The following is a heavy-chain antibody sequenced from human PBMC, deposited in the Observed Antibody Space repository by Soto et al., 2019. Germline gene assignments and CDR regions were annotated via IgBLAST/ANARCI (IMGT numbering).Heavy chain of an antibody. CDR1: GFTFSNAW. CDR3: TKDPPAAAGFDY. Sequence: GGSLRLSCAASGFTFSNAWMSWVRQAPGKGLEWVGRIKSKTDGGTTDYAAPVKGRFTISRDDSKNTLYLQMNSLKTEDTAVFYCTKDPPAAAGFDYWGQGTLVTVSS. D-gene: IGHD6-13*01. V-gene: IGHV3-15*01. CDR2: IKSKTDGGTT. J-gene: IGHJ4*02.